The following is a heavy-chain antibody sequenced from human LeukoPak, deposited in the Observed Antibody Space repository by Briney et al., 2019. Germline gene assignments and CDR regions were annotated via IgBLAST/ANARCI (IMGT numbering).Heavy chain of an antibody. Sequence: QPGGSLRLSCAASEFTFSNYAMNWVRQAPGKGLEWVSGIRVNDETYYADSVKGRFTISRDNSENTLYLQMGGLRAEDTAIYYCAKGTGDLGYYFDRWGQGTLVTVSS. CDR1: EFTFSNYA. CDR2: IRVNDET. D-gene: IGHD7-27*01. V-gene: IGHV3-23*01. J-gene: IGHJ4*02. CDR3: AKGTGDLGYYFDR.